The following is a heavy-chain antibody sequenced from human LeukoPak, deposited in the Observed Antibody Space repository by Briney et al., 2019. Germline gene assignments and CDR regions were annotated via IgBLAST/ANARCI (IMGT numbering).Heavy chain of an antibody. CDR3: AIPRSRYYYMDV. CDR2: INPNSGGT. CDR1: GYTFTGYY. V-gene: IGHV1-2*02. Sequence: GASVKVSCKASGYTFTGYYMHWVRPAPGQGLEWMGWINPNSGGTNYAQKFQGRVTMTRDTSISTAYMEPSRLRSDDTAVYYCAIPRSRYYYMDVWGKGTTVTVSS. J-gene: IGHJ6*03.